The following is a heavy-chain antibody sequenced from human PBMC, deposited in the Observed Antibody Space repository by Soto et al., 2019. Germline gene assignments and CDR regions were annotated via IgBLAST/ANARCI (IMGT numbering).Heavy chain of an antibody. CDR2: ISAYNGNT. CDR3: AREDVDTGL. D-gene: IGHD5-18*01. V-gene: IGHV1-18*01. CDR1: GYIFRTYG. J-gene: IGHJ4*02. Sequence: ASVKVSCKASGYIFRTYGITWVRQAPGQGLEWMGWISAYNGNTNYAQNLQGRLTMTTDASTSTAYMDLRSLRSDDTAVYYCAREDVDTGLWGQGTLVSVSS.